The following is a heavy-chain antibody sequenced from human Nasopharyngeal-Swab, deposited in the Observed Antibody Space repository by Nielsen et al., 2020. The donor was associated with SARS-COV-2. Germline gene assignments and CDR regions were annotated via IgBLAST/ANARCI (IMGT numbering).Heavy chain of an antibody. D-gene: IGHD1-26*01. CDR1: GFTFSSYG. V-gene: IGHV3-33*01. J-gene: IGHJ4*02. CDR3: ARGTLPWEPHLDFDY. CDR2: IWYDGSNK. Sequence: GGSLRLSCAASGFTFSSYGMHWVRQAPGKGLEWVAVIWYDGSNKYYADSVKGRFTISRDNSKNTLYLQMNSLRAEDTAVYYCARGTLPWEPHLDFDYWGQGTLVTVSS.